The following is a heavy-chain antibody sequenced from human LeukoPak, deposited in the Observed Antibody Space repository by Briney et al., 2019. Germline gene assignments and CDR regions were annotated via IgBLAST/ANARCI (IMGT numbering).Heavy chain of an antibody. J-gene: IGHJ4*02. CDR2: ISGSGGST. CDR1: GFTFSSYA. CDR3: AKDHLIIAVAGTVDY. Sequence: PGGSPRLSCAASGFTFSSYAMSWVRQAPGKGLEWVSAISGSGGSTYYADSVKGRFTISRDNSKNTLYLQMNSLRAEDTAVYYCAKDHLIIAVAGTVDYWGQGTLVTVSS. V-gene: IGHV3-23*01. D-gene: IGHD6-19*01.